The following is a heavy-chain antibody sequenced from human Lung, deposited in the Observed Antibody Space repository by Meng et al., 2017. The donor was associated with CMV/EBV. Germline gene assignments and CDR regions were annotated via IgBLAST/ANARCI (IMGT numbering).Heavy chain of an antibody. CDR3: AHTSYYDFWSGYPKGYYFDY. CDR1: GFSLSTSGVG. V-gene: IGHV2-5*02. J-gene: IGHJ4*02. D-gene: IGHD3-3*01. Sequence: QITLKESGPTLVKPTXTLTLTCTFSGFSLSTSGVGVGWIRQPPGKALEWLALIYWDDDKRYSPSLKGRLTITKDTSKNQVVLTMTNMDPVDTATYYCAHTSYYDFWSGYPKGYYFDYWGQGTLVTVSS. CDR2: IYWDDDK.